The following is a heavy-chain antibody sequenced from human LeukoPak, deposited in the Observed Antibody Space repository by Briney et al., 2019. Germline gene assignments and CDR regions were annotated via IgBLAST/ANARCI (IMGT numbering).Heavy chain of an antibody. Sequence: GSLRLSCAASGFTFSSYEMNWVRQAPGKGLEWVSYISSCGSTIYYADSVKGRFTISRDNAKNSLYLQMNSLRAEDTAVYYCARVEVYCSGGSCYPGFDYWGQGTLVTVSS. J-gene: IGHJ4*02. CDR1: GFTFSSYE. D-gene: IGHD2-15*01. V-gene: IGHV3-48*03. CDR2: ISSCGSTI. CDR3: ARVEVYCSGGSCYPGFDY.